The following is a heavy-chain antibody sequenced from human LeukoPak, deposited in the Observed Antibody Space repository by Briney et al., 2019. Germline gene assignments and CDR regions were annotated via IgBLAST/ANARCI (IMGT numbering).Heavy chain of an antibody. CDR3: ARDFSGTRLYYFDY. Sequence: PGGSLRLSCAASGFTFSTYSMNWVRQTPGKGLEWVSSITSSGSYIHYADSVKGRFTISRDNAKNSLYLQMNSLRAEDTAVYYCARDFSGTRLYYFDYWGQGTLVTVSS. D-gene: IGHD1-7*01. V-gene: IGHV3-21*01. J-gene: IGHJ4*02. CDR1: GFTFSTYS. CDR2: ITSSGSYI.